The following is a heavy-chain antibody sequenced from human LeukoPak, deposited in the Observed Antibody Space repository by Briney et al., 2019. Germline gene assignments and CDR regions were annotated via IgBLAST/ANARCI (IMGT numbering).Heavy chain of an antibody. CDR2: IYYSGST. Sequence: SETLSLTRTVSGGSISSSSYYWGWIRQPPGKGLEWIGSIYYSGSTYYNPSLKSRVTISVDTSKNQFSLKLSSVTAADTAVYYCARSSLHYTVWNWGQGTLVTVSS. CDR1: GGSISSSSYY. J-gene: IGHJ4*02. V-gene: IGHV4-39*07. CDR3: ARSSLHYTVWN. D-gene: IGHD3-3*01.